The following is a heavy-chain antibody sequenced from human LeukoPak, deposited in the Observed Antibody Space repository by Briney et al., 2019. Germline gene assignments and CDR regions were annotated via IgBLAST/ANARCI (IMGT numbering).Heavy chain of an antibody. CDR1: GGSFSDYY. Sequence: SETLSLTCAVYGGSFSDYYWNWIRQPPGKGLEWIGEINHSGSTNYNPALKSRDTISGDTSKNQFSLKLSSVTAADTAVYYCARGEVTMVRGVISPSYYYYGMDVWGQGTTVTVS. CDR2: INHSGST. CDR3: ARGEVTMVRGVISPSYYYYGMDV. J-gene: IGHJ6*02. V-gene: IGHV4-34*01. D-gene: IGHD3-10*01.